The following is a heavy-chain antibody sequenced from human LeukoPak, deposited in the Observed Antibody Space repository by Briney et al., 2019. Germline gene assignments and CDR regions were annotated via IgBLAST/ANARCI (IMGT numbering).Heavy chain of an antibody. V-gene: IGHV4-34*01. J-gene: IGHJ4*02. D-gene: IGHD4-23*01. CDR3: ARGNGGPLRPFDS. Sequence: SETLSLTCAVYGGSVSGHFWSWIRQPPEKGLEWVGEINHSGSTKYKSSLKSRVSISIDTSKNQFSLRLSSVTAADTAVYCCARGNGGPLRPFDSWGQGILVTVSS. CDR1: GGSVSGHF. CDR2: INHSGST.